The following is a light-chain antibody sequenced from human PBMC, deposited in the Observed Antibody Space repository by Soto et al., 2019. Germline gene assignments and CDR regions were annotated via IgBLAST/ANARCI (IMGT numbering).Light chain of an antibody. Sequence: DIQMTQSPSSLSASVGDRVTITCRASQNIRNLLNWYQQESGKAPKLLIHAASTLHSGVPSRFSGSGSGTDFTLTISSLQPEDFGTYYCQQSYSTPITFGQWTRLEIK. J-gene: IGKJ5*01. CDR3: QQSYSTPIT. V-gene: IGKV1-39*01. CDR2: AAS. CDR1: QNIRNL.